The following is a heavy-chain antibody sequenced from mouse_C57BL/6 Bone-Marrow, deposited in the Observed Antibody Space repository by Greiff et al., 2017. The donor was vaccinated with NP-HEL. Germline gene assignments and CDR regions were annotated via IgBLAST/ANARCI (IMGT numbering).Heavy chain of an antibody. CDR1: GYTFTSYW. V-gene: IGHV1-59*01. CDR3: ARGSPTVVAEPNFDY. D-gene: IGHD1-1*01. Sequence: QVQLQQPGAELVRPGTSVKLSCKASGYTFTSYWMHWVKQRPGQGLEWIGVIDPSDSYTNYNQKFKGKATLTVDTSSSTAYMQLSSLTSEDSAVYYCARGSPTVVAEPNFDYWGQGTTLTVSS. J-gene: IGHJ2*01. CDR2: IDPSDSYT.